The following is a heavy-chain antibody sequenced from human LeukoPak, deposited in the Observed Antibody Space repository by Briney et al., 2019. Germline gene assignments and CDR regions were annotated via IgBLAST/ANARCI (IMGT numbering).Heavy chain of an antibody. V-gene: IGHV4-59*12. Sequence: SETLSLTCTVSGGSISSYYWSWIRQPPGKGLEWIGYIYHSGSTYYNPSLKSRVTISVDRSKNQFSLKLSSVTAADTAVYYCARAIYGFWSGHAFDIWGQGTMVTVSS. CDR2: IYHSGST. D-gene: IGHD3-3*01. CDR1: GGSISSYY. CDR3: ARAIYGFWSGHAFDI. J-gene: IGHJ3*02.